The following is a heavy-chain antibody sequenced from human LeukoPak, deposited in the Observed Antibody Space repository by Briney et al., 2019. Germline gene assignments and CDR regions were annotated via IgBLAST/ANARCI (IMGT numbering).Heavy chain of an antibody. Sequence: SLKVSCKVSGRTLSQFSLQWVRQVPGKGHEWMGGSDPKEKTFYAQNFQGRVTLTEVTSTDTAYMELSSLIFEDTAVYYCAIRRLAVASAPFDHWGQATLVTVSS. D-gene: IGHD6-19*01. V-gene: IGHV1-24*01. J-gene: IGHJ5*02. CDR2: SDPKEKT. CDR3: AIRRLAVASAPFDH. CDR1: GRTLSQFS.